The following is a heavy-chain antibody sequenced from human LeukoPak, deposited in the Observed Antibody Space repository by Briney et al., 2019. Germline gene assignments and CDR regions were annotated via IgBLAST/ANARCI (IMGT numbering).Heavy chain of an antibody. CDR2: IYPGDSDT. CDR3: ARTNVGASDY. CDR1: GYTFTNYW. Sequence: GESLKISCKGSGYTFTNYWIGWVRQMPGKGLEWMGIIYPGDSDTRYNPSFQGQVTISVDKSINTAYLQWISLKALDTAIYFCARTNVGASDYWGQGTLVTVSS. D-gene: IGHD3-10*01. V-gene: IGHV5-51*01. J-gene: IGHJ4*02.